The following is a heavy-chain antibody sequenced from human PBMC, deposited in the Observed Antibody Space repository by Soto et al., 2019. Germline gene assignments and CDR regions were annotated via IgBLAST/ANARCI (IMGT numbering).Heavy chain of an antibody. J-gene: IGHJ6*02. D-gene: IGHD3-3*01. Sequence: GGSLGLSCAASGFTFSSYAMHWVRQAPGKGLEWVAVISYDGSNKYYADSVKGRFTISRDNSKNTLYLQMNSLRAEDTAVYYYARESYYDFWSGSNYYYGMDVWGQGTTVTVSS. V-gene: IGHV3-30-3*01. CDR2: ISYDGSNK. CDR1: GFTFSSYA. CDR3: ARESYYDFWSGSNYYYGMDV.